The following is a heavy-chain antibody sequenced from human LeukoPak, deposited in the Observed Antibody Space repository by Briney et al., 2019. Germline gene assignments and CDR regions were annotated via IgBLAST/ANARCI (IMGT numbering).Heavy chain of an antibody. J-gene: IGHJ4*02. Sequence: ASVKVSCKASGGTFTSYAISWVRQAPGQGLKWMGRIIPILGIANYAQKFQGRVTITADKSTSTAYMELSSLRSEDTAVYYCARYSDGGSSDYFDYWGQGTLVTVSS. V-gene: IGHV1-69*04. CDR2: IIPILGIA. CDR1: GGTFTSYA. D-gene: IGHD4-23*01. CDR3: ARYSDGGSSDYFDY.